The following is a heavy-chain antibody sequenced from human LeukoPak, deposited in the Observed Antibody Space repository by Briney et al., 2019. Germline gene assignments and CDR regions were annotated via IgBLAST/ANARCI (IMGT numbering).Heavy chain of an antibody. D-gene: IGHD1-26*01. CDR3: ARDGFSGSYDYFDY. V-gene: IGHV3-48*04. CDR1: GFTFSRYW. J-gene: IGHJ4*02. CDR2: ISSSGSNI. Sequence: GGSLRLSCAVSGFTFSRYWMSWVRQAPGKGLEWVSYISSSGSNIYYADSVKGRFTISRDNAKNSLYLQMNSLRVEDTAVYYCARDGFSGSYDYFDYWGQGTLVTVSS.